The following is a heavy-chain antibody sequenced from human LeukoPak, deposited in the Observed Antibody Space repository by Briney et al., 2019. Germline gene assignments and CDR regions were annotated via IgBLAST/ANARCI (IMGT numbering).Heavy chain of an antibody. CDR2: IHYSGST. V-gene: IGHV4-39*01. Sequence: PSETLSLTCTVSGGSISSSRYYWGWIRQPPGKGLEWIGSIHYSGSTYYNPSLKSRVTISVDTSKNQFSLKLNSVTAADTAVYYCARRAFSGGYYYFDYWGQGTLVTVSS. J-gene: IGHJ4*02. CDR1: GGSISSSRYY. D-gene: IGHD3-22*01. CDR3: ARRAFSGGYYYFDY.